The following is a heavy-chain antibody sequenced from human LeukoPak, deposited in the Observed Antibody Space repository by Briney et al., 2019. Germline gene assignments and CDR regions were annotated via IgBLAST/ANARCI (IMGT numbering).Heavy chain of an antibody. V-gene: IGHV4-34*01. J-gene: IGHJ4*02. CDR3: ARGYSGYDLLNRPPVL. Sequence: PSETLSLTCAVYGGSFSGYYWSWIRQPPGKGLEWIGEINHSGSTNYNPSLKSRVTISVDTSKNQFSLKLSSVTAADTAVYYCARGYSGYDLLNRPPVLWGQGTLVTVS. D-gene: IGHD5-12*01. CDR1: GGSFSGYY. CDR2: INHSGST.